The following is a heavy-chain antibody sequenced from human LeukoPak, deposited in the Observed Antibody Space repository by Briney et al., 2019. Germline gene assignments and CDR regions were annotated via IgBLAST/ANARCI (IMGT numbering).Heavy chain of an antibody. V-gene: IGHV3-23*01. Sequence: GGSLRLSCAASGFTVSSNYMSWVRQAPGKGLEWVSAISGSGGSTYYADSVKGRFTISRDNSKNTLYLQMNSLRAEDTAVYYCAKIEAYCGGDCYSYFDYWGQGTLVTVSS. CDR3: AKIEAYCGGDCYSYFDY. J-gene: IGHJ4*02. CDR2: ISGSGGST. D-gene: IGHD2-21*02. CDR1: GFTVSSNY.